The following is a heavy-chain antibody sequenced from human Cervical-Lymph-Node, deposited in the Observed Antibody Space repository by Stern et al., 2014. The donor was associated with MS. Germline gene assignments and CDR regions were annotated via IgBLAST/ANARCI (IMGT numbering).Heavy chain of an antibody. J-gene: IGHJ4*02. Sequence: QVQLQESGPGLVKPSETLSLTCTVSGGSISSYYWSWIRQPPGKGLEWIGYIYYSGSTNYNPSLKSRVTISVDTSKNQFSLKLSSVTAADTAVYYCARDGDGYGYWGQGTLVTVSS. CDR1: GGSISSYY. CDR3: ARDGDGYGY. V-gene: IGHV4-59*01. CDR2: IYYSGST. D-gene: IGHD5-24*01.